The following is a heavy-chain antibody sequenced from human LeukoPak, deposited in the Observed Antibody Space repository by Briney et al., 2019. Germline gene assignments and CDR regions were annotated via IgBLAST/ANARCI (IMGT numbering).Heavy chain of an antibody. Sequence: EASVKVSCKASGYTFTGYYMHWVRQAPGQGLEWMGWINPNSGGTNYAQKFQGRVTMTRDTSISTAYMELSSLRSEDTAVYYCARGFRWKQQLVRRAYYFDYWGQGTLVTVSS. CDR3: ARGFRWKQQLVRRAYYFDY. D-gene: IGHD6-13*01. CDR1: GYTFTGYY. CDR2: INPNSGGT. J-gene: IGHJ4*02. V-gene: IGHV1-2*02.